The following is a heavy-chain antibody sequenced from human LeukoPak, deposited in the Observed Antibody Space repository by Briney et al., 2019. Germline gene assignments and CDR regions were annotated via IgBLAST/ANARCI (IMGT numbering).Heavy chain of an antibody. D-gene: IGHD4-23*01. J-gene: IGHJ5*02. V-gene: IGHV1-2*04. CDR3: ARGYGLDYGGNSGSWFDP. Sequence: ASVKVSCKASGYTFTGYYMHWVRQAPGQGLEWMGWINPNSGGTNYAQKFQGWVTMTRDTSISTAYMELSRLRSDDTAVYYCARGYGLDYGGNSGSWFDPWGQGTLVTVSS. CDR2: INPNSGGT. CDR1: GYTFTGYY.